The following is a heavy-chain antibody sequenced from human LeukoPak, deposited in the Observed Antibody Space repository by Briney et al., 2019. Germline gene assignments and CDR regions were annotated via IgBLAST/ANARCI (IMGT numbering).Heavy chain of an antibody. CDR3: VTGGSSWNEY. D-gene: IGHD6-13*01. CDR1: GFTFSDYW. J-gene: IGHJ4*02. V-gene: IGHV4-4*01. CDR2: IHRSGST. Sequence: GSLRLSCAASGFTFSDYWMHWVRQAPGKGLEWIGEIHRSGSTYYNPSLESRLTMSLDKSKNQFSLNLYSVTAADTAVYFCVTGGSSWNEYWGQGTLVTVSS.